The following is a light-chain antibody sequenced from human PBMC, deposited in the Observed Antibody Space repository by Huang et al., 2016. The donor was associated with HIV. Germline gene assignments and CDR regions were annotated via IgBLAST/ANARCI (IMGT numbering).Light chain of an antibody. CDR3: QQYNNWPRT. Sequence: EIVMTQSPATLSVSPGERATLSCRASQSVSSNLAWYQQNPGHAPRLLIYGASTRATGIPARFRGSGSGTEFTLTISSLQSEDFAVYYCQQYNNWPRTFGQGTKVEIK. CDR2: GAS. J-gene: IGKJ1*01. V-gene: IGKV3-15*01. CDR1: QSVSSN.